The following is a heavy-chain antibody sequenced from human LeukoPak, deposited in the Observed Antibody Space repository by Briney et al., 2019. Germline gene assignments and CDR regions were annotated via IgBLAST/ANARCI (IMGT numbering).Heavy chain of an antibody. V-gene: IGHV4-59*01. CDR1: GGSISSYY. D-gene: IGHD5-12*01. Sequence: PSETLSLTCTVSGGSISSYYWSWIRQPPGKGLEWIGNIYYSGSTNYNPSLKSRVTISVDTSKNQFSLRLSSVTAADTAVYYCAGSRGYSGYDSYDYWGQGTLVTVSS. J-gene: IGHJ4*02. CDR2: IYYSGST. CDR3: AGSRGYSGYDSYDY.